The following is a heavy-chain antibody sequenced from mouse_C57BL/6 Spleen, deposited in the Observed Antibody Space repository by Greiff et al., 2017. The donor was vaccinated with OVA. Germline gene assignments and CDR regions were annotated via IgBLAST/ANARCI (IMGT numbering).Heavy chain of an antibody. CDR2: INPNNGGT. V-gene: IGHV1-18*01. CDR3: ARRYSNLWFAY. D-gene: IGHD2-5*01. J-gene: IGHJ3*01. CDR1: GYTFTDYN. Sequence: VQLKQSGPELVKPGASVKIPCKASGYTFTDYNMDWVKQSHGKSLEWIGDINPNNGGTIYNQKFKGKATLTVDKSSSTAYMELRSLTSEDTAVYYCARRYSNLWFAYWGQGTLVTVSA.